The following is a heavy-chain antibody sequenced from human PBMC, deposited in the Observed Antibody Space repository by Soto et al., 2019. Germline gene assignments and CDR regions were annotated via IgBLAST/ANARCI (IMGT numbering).Heavy chain of an antibody. CDR2: IYPGDSDT. CDR3: ARTAAAGKDYYGVDV. D-gene: IGHD6-13*01. V-gene: IGHV5-51*01. CDR1: GYSFTSYW. Sequence: PGESLKISCKGSGYSFTSYWIGWVRQMPGKGLEWMGIIYPGDSDTRYSPSFQGQVTISADKSISTAYLQWSSLKASDTAIYYCARTAAAGKDYYGVDVWGQGTTVTVSS. J-gene: IGHJ6*02.